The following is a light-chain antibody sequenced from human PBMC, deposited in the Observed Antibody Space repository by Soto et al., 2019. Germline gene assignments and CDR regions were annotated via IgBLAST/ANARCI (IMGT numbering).Light chain of an antibody. CDR2: AAS. J-gene: IGKJ4*01. V-gene: IGKV1-27*01. Sequence: DIQMTQSPSSLSASVGDRVTITCRASQGISNYLAWYQQKPGKVPNLLIYAASTLESGVPSRFSGGGSGTYFTLTTSRRPREDVATNYCQKYNSAPPGLTFGGGTKVEIK. CDR3: QKYNSAPPGLT. CDR1: QGISNY.